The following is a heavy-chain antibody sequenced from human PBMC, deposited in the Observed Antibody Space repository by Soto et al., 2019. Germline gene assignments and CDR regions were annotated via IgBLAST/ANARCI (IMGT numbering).Heavy chain of an antibody. V-gene: IGHV1-8*01. J-gene: IGHJ4*02. D-gene: IGHD2-15*01. CDR2: MNPDSGDT. CDR3: VRQPGGVATPGDDY. Sequence: QVQLVQSGAEVKKPGASVKVSCEASGYPFSAFDINWGRQAGGQGLEWMGWMNPDSGDTAFAQRCQDRITMTRSTSISTAYMELSRLTSDDTAVYFCVRQPGGVATPGDDYWGQGTLVTVSS. CDR1: GYPFSAFD.